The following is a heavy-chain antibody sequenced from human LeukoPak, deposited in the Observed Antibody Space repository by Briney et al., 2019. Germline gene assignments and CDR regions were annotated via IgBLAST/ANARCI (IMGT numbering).Heavy chain of an antibody. D-gene: IGHD2-2*02. CDR3: PKGCASTSCYTSEY. Sequence: GGSLRLSCAASGFTFSNYALSWVRQAPGKGLEWVSLISGSGGQKDYADSVKGRFTISRDNSGNTLNLQMDSLKAEDTAVYYCPKGCASTSCYTSEYWGQGTLVTVSS. CDR2: ISGSGGQK. V-gene: IGHV3-23*01. CDR1: GFTFSNYA. J-gene: IGHJ4*02.